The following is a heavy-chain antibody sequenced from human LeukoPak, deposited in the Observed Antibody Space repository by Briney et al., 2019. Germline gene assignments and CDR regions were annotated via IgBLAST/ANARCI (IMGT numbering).Heavy chain of an antibody. CDR2: ISGSASRT. CDR3: AKGVHDYGDYESGDVYYYGMDV. Sequence: PGGSLRLSCAASGFTFSSYAMTWVRQAPGKGLEWVSGISGSASRTHYADSVKGRFTVSRHNSKNTLYLQMNSLRAEDTAVYYCAKGVHDYGDYESGDVYYYGMDVWGQGTTVTVSS. D-gene: IGHD4-17*01. CDR1: GFTFSSYA. J-gene: IGHJ6*02. V-gene: IGHV3-23*01.